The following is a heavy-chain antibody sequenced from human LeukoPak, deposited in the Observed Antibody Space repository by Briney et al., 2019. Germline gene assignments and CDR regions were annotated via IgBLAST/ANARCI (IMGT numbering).Heavy chain of an antibody. CDR2: ISYDGSNK. V-gene: IGHV3-30*18. J-gene: IGHJ4*02. Sequence: GRSLRLSCAASGFTFSSYGMHWVRQAPGKGLEWVAVISYDGSNKYYADSVKGRFTISRDNPKNTLYLQMNSLRAEDTAVYYCAKGVAVAGNYWGQGTLVTVSS. CDR3: AKGVAVAGNY. CDR1: GFTFSSYG. D-gene: IGHD6-19*01.